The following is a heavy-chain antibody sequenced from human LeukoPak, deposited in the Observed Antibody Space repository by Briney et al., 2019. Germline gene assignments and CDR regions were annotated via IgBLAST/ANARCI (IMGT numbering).Heavy chain of an antibody. CDR1: GFTFSSYA. CDR2: ISYDGSNK. V-gene: IGHV3-30*01. D-gene: IGHD2-2*01. Sequence: GGSLRLSCAASGFTFSSYAMHWVRQAPGKGLEWVAVISYDGSNKYYADSVKGRFTISRDNSKNTLYLQMNSLRAEDTAVYYCARAVVVPAATGGTPGEHYYYMDVWGKGTTVTVSS. CDR3: ARAVVVPAATGGTPGEHYYYMDV. J-gene: IGHJ6*03.